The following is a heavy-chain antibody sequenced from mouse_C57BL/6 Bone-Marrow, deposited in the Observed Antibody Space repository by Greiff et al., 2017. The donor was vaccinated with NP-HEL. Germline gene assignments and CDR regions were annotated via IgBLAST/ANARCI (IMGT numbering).Heavy chain of an antibody. V-gene: IGHV1-9*01. D-gene: IGHD2-1*01. CDR2: ILPGSGST. CDR3: ARDGNSSY. CDR1: GYTFTGYW. Sequence: VQLQQSGADLMKPGASVKLSCKATGYTFTGYWIEWVRQTPGHGLEWIGEILPGSGSTNYNDKFKGKATFTADTSSNTAYMQLSSLTTEDSAIYYCARDGNSSYWGQGTLVTVSA. J-gene: IGHJ3*01.